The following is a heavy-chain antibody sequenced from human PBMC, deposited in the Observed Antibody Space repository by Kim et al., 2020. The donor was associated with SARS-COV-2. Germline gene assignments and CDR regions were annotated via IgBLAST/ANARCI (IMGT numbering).Heavy chain of an antibody. CDR3: ARGSAWYYYGMDV. V-gene: IGHV3-30*01. D-gene: IGHD3-3*01. J-gene: IGHJ6*02. Sequence: ADSVKGRFTISRDNSKNTLYLQMNSLRAEDTAVYYCARGSAWYYYGMDVWGQGTTVTVSS.